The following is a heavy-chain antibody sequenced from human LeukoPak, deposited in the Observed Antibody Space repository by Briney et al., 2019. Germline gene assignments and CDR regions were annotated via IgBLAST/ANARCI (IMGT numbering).Heavy chain of an antibody. V-gene: IGHV4-59*08. D-gene: IGHD5/OR15-5a*01. J-gene: IGHJ5*02. CDR2: IYYSGST. CDR1: GGSISSYY. CDR3: AKYVSTGWFDP. Sequence: SETLSLTRTVSGGSISSYYWSWIRQPPGKGLEWIGYIYYSGSTNYNPSLKSRVTISVDTSENQFSLKLTSVTAADTAVYYCAKYVSTGWFDPWGQGTLVTVSS.